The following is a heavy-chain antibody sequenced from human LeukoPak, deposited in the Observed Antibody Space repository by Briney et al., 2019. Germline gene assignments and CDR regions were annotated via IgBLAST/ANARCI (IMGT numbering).Heavy chain of an antibody. Sequence: GGSLRLSCAASGFTFTNYGLHWVRQAPGKGLEWVAVISYDGSNKYYADSVKGRFTISRDNSKNTLYLQMNSLRPEDTAVYYCAIITDSALAPHDYWGQGTLVTVSS. CDR3: AIITDSALAPHDY. CDR1: GFTFTNYG. J-gene: IGHJ4*02. V-gene: IGHV3-30*03. D-gene: IGHD5-18*01. CDR2: ISYDGSNK.